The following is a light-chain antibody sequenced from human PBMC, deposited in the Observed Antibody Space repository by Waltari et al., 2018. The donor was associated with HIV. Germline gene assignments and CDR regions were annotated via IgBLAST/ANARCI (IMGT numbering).Light chain of an antibody. CDR1: PSDIDPLNS. V-gene: IGLV2-14*01. CDR2: EVN. CDR3: SSYTTKNFLT. Sequence: QSALTQPASVSGSPGQSITISCPGPPSDIDPLNSVSWYQQHAGDAPKLIFFEVNYRPAGVSDRFSASKSGNTASLTISDLQAEDEADYFCSSYTTKNFLTFGGGTKLTVL. J-gene: IGLJ2*01.